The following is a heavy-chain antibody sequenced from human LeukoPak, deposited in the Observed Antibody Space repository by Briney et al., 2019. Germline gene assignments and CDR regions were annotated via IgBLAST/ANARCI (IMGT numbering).Heavy chain of an antibody. CDR2: SKYDGSTK. CDR3: ARSDYFHN. J-gene: IGHJ3*01. V-gene: IGHV3-74*01. D-gene: IGHD3-10*01. Sequence: HPGGSLRLSCEASGFSLSGSWMHWVRHAPGKGLMWVSQSKYDGSTKSYAASVRGRFTISRDNAKNTLYLHMDSLRAEDTAAYYCARSDYFHNWGQGTMVVVSA. CDR1: GFSLSGSW.